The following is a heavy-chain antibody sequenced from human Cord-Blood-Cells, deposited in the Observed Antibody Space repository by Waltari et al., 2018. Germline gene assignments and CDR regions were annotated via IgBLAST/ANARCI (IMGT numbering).Heavy chain of an antibody. CDR2: ISSSSSYI. Sequence: EVQLVESGGGLVKPGGSLRLSCAASGFTFSSYSMNWVRQAPGKGLEVSSSISSSSSYIYYADSVKGRFTISRDNAKNSLYLQMNSLRAEDTAVYYCARDLSGATRYYGMDVWGQGTTVTVSS. CDR1: GFTFSSYS. CDR3: ARDLSGATRYYGMDV. D-gene: IGHD1-26*01. J-gene: IGHJ6*02. V-gene: IGHV3-21*01.